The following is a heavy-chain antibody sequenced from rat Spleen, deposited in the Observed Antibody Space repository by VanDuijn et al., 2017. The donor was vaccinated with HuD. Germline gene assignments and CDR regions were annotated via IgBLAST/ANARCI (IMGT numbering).Heavy chain of an antibody. CDR2: INSAGNT. CDR3: ARSDGTHYYLPFIY. Sequence: EVQLQESGPGLVKPSQSLSLTCSVTGYSITNSYRWNWIRKLPGNKLDWMGYINSAGNTLYNPSLKSRISITRDTSKNQFFLQVNSVTTEDTATYYCARSDGTHYYLPFIYWGQGTQVTVSS. V-gene: IGHV3-3*01. CDR1: GYSITNSYR. D-gene: IGHD1-12*02. J-gene: IGHJ3*01.